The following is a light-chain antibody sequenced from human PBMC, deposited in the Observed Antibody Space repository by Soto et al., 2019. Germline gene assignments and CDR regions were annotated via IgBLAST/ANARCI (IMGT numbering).Light chain of an antibody. CDR2: GAS. CDR3: QQYGSSL. J-gene: IGKJ5*01. Sequence: EIVLTQSPGTLSVSPGERATLSCRASQSVSSNLAWYQQKPGQAPRLLIYGASSRATGMPDRFSGSGSGTDFALTISRLEPEDFAVYYCQQYGSSLFGQGTRLEIK. CDR1: QSVSSN. V-gene: IGKV3-20*01.